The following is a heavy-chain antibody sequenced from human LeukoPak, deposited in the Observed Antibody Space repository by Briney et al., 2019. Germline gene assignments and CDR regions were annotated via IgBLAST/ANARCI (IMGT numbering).Heavy chain of an antibody. CDR1: GFTFSSYS. CDR2: ISSSSSYI. CDR3: ARESYSYPYYYYYYMDV. J-gene: IGHJ6*03. Sequence: GGSLRLSCAASGFTFSSYSMNWVRQAPGKGLEWVSSISSSSSYIYYADSVKGRFTFSRDNAKNSLYLQMNSLRAEDTAVYYCARESYSYPYYYYYYMDVWGKGTTVTVSS. V-gene: IGHV3-21*01. D-gene: IGHD5-18*01.